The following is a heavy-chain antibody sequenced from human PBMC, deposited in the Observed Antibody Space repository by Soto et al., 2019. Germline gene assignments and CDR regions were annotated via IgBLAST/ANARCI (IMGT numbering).Heavy chain of an antibody. CDR3: ARDLGSSSWTPHLPQYYYYGMDV. CDR2: IWYDGSNK. J-gene: IGHJ6*02. V-gene: IGHV3-33*01. CDR1: GFTFSSYG. Sequence: QPGGSLRLSCAASGFTFSSYGMHWVRQAPGKGLEWVAVIWYDGSNKYYADSVKGRFTISRDNSKNTLYLQMNSLRAEDTAVYYCARDLGSSSWTPHLPQYYYYGMDVWGQGTTVTVSS. D-gene: IGHD6-13*01.